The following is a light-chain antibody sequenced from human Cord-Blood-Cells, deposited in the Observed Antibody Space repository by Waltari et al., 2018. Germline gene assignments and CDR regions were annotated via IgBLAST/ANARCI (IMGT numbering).Light chain of an antibody. CDR3: QQYNNWPPYT. V-gene: IGKV3-15*01. CDR2: GAS. J-gene: IGKJ2*01. Sequence: EIVMTQSPATQSVSPGERATLSCTASQSVTSNLAWYQQIPGQSPRLLIYGASTRATGIPARFSGSGSGTEFTLTISSLQSEDFAVYYCQQYNNWPPYTFGQGTKLEIK. CDR1: QSVTSN.